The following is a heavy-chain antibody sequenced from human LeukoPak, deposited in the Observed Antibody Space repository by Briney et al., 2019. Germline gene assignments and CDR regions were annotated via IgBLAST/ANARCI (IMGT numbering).Heavy chain of an antibody. Sequence: SETLSLTCAAYGGSFSGYYWSWIRQPPGKGLEWIGEINHSGSTNYNPSLKSRVTISVDTSKNQFSLKPSSVTAADTAVYYCARKRGRYFDLWGRGTLVTVSS. CDR3: ARKRGRYFDL. CDR2: INHSGST. V-gene: IGHV4-34*01. CDR1: GGSFSGYY. J-gene: IGHJ2*01.